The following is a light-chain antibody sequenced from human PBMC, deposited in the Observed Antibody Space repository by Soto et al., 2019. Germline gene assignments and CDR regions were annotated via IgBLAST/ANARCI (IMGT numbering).Light chain of an antibody. CDR2: DAS. V-gene: IGKV3-15*01. Sequence: ILMTQSPATLSVSPGERATLSCRASQSVSNNLAWYQQKTGQAPRLLIYDASTRATGIPARFSGSGSGTEFTLTISGLQSEDFAVYYCQQYNNWSPWTFGQGTKVEIK. J-gene: IGKJ1*01. CDR3: QQYNNWSPWT. CDR1: QSVSNN.